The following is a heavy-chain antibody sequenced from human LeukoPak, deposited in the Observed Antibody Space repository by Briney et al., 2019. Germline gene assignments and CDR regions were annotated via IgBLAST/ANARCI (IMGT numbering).Heavy chain of an antibody. J-gene: IGHJ3*02. CDR3: ARHEYSYGEDAFDI. V-gene: IGHV5-51*01. CDR1: GYSFTSYW. D-gene: IGHD5-18*01. CDR2: IYPGDSDT. Sequence: GESLKISCKGSGYSFTSYWIGWVRQMPGKGLEWVGVIYPGDSDTRYSPSFQGQVTISADKSISTAYLQWSSLKASDTAMYYCARHEYSYGEDAFDIWGQGTMVTVSS.